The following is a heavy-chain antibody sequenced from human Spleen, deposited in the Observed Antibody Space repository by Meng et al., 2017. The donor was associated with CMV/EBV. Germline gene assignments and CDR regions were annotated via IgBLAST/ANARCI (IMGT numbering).Heavy chain of an antibody. CDR1: GFIFSNYV. V-gene: IGHV3-23*01. Sequence: GFIFSNYVMNWVRQAPGKGLEWVSGITGGGSSTYYADSLKGRFTISRDNSRKTLYLQMNSLRAEDTAIYYCATRGGSNSGSYWGFDYWGQGTLVTVSS. D-gene: IGHD1-26*01. CDR3: ATRGGSNSGSYWGFDY. CDR2: ITGGGSST. J-gene: IGHJ4*02.